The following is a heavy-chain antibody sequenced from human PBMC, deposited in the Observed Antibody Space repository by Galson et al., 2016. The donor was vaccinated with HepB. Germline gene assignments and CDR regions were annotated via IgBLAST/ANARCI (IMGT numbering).Heavy chain of an antibody. CDR1: GFTFSRYW. Sequence: SLRLSCAASGFTFSRYWRHWVRQAPGMGLEWVSRIKGDGSHTIYVDSVKGRFTISRDNAKNTLYLQVNNLRGEDTAVYYCVRDGGHWNFDHWGQGTLVTVSS. V-gene: IGHV3-74*01. CDR3: VRDGGHWNFDH. D-gene: IGHD1-1*01. J-gene: IGHJ4*02. CDR2: IKGDGSHT.